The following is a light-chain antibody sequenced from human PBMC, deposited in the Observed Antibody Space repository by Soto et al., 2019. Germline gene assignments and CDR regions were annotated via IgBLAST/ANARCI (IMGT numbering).Light chain of an antibody. J-gene: IGLJ1*01. CDR1: SSNIGAGSD. V-gene: IGLV1-40*01. CDR2: GDN. CDR3: QSYDTSLSGGYV. Sequence: QSVLTQPPSVSGAPGQGVTVSCTGSSSNIGAGSDVHWYQHLPGTAPKPLISGDNKRPSGVPDRFSGSKSGTSAFLAITGLQAEDEADYYCQSYDTSLSGGYVFGTGTKLTVL.